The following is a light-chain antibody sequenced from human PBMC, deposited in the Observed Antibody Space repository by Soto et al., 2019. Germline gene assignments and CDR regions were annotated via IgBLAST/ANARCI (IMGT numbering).Light chain of an antibody. V-gene: IGKV3-20*01. Sequence: PGERATLSCRASQTISGTSLAWYQQKPGQAPRLLIYGASSRATGIPDRFTGSGSATDFTLTISRLEPEDFGIYYCHQYGTSPLTFGGGTKV. J-gene: IGKJ4*01. CDR2: GAS. CDR3: HQYGTSPLT. CDR1: QTISGTS.